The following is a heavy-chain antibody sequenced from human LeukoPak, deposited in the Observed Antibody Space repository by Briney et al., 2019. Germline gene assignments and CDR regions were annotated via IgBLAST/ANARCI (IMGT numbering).Heavy chain of an antibody. CDR3: TRQVYYDSSGYRPEFDY. Sequence: GGSLRLSCAASGFTFSSYAMSWVRQAPGKGLEWVSAISGSGGSTYYADSVKGRFTISRDNSKNTLYLQMNSLKTEDTAVYYCTRQVYYDSSGYRPEFDYWGQGTLVTVSS. V-gene: IGHV3-23*01. D-gene: IGHD3-22*01. CDR1: GFTFSSYA. CDR2: ISGSGGST. J-gene: IGHJ4*02.